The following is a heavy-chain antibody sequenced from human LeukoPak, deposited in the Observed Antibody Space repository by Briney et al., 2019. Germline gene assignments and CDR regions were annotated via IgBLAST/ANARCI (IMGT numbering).Heavy chain of an antibody. V-gene: IGHV4-39*01. D-gene: IGHD3-9*01. J-gene: IGHJ4*02. CDR1: GVSISSSSYH. CDR2: IYYSGST. Sequence: SETLSLTCTVSGVSISSSSYHWGWIRQPPGKGLEWIASIYYSGSTYYSPSLKSRVTISVDTSKNQFSLAMCSVIAADTAVYYCASLLTYFDYWGQGTLVTVSS. CDR3: ASLLTYFDY.